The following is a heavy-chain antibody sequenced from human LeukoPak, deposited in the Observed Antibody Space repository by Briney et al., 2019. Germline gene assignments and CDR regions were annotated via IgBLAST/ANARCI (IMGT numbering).Heavy chain of an antibody. D-gene: IGHD3-16*02. V-gene: IGHV3-9*01. CDR1: GFTFDDYA. CDR3: ARDYVWGSYRYTDY. J-gene: IGHJ4*02. CDR2: ISWNSGSI. Sequence: GGSLRLSCAASGFTFDDYAMHWVRHAPGKGLEWVSGISWNSGSIGYADSVKGRFTISRDNAKNSLYLQMNSLRAEDTAVYYCARDYVWGSYRYTDYWGQGTLVTVSS.